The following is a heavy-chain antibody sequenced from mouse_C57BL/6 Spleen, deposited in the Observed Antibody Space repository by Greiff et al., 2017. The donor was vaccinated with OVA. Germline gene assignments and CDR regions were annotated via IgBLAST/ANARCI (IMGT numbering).Heavy chain of an antibody. D-gene: IGHD1-1*01. V-gene: IGHV1-81*01. CDR2: IYPRSGNT. CDR1: GYTFTSYG. J-gene: IGHJ2*01. CDR3: ARDTTVVATRPYYFDY. Sequence: VQLVESGAELARPGASVKLSCKASGYTFTSYGISWVKQRTGQGLEWIGEIYPRSGNTYYNEKFKGKATLTADKSSSTAYMELRSLTSEDSAVYFCARDTTVVATRPYYFDYWGQGTTLTVSS.